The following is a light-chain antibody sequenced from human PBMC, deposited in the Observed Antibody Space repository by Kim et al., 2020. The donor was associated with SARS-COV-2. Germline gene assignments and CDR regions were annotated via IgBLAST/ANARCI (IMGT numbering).Light chain of an antibody. Sequence: SVSPGERATLSCRASQSVSSNLAWYQQKPGQAPRLLIYGAFTRATGIPATFSGSGSGTEFTLTINSLQSEDFAVYYCQQYKNWPYTFGQGTKLEI. CDR1: QSVSSN. CDR2: GAF. J-gene: IGKJ2*01. V-gene: IGKV3-15*01. CDR3: QQYKNWPYT.